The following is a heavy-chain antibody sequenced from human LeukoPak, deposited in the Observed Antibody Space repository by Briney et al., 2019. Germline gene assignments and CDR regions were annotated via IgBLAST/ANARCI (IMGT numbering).Heavy chain of an antibody. Sequence: GASVKVSCKASGYTFTSYYMHWVRQAPGQGLEWMGWISAYNGNTNYAQRLQGRVTMTTDTSTSTAYMELRSLRSDDTAVYYCARDLLLSRLYYYDSSGSSAGYWGQGTLVTVSS. V-gene: IGHV1-18*04. CDR1: GYTFTSYY. CDR2: ISAYNGNT. D-gene: IGHD3-22*01. J-gene: IGHJ4*02. CDR3: ARDLLLSRLYYYDSSGSSAGY.